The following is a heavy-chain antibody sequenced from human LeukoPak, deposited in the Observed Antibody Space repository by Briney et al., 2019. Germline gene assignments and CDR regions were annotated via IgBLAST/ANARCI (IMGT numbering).Heavy chain of an antibody. J-gene: IGHJ4*02. CDR3: ARGDDSGYYDYFDY. CDR2: IYTGGNA. D-gene: IGHD3-22*01. Sequence: GGSLRLSCAASGFTVDSNYLSWVRQAPGKGLEWVSTIYTGGNAYYAASVKGRFTISRDFSKNTVFLHMNSLRAEDTAMYYCARGDDSGYYDYFDYWGQGALVTVSS. CDR1: GFTVDSNY. V-gene: IGHV3-53*01.